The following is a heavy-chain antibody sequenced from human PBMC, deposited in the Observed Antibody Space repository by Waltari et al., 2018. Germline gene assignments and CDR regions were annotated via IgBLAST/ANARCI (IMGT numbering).Heavy chain of an antibody. D-gene: IGHD6-19*01. CDR3: AREWVAGPSFDY. J-gene: IGHJ4*02. CDR2: ISYDGSNK. Sequence: QVQLVESGGGVVQPGRSLRLSCAASGFTFSSYAMHWVRQAPGKGLEWVAVISYDGSNKYYADCVKGRFTISRDNSKNTLYLQMNSLRAEDTAVYYCAREWVAGPSFDYWGQGTLVTVSS. CDR1: GFTFSSYA. V-gene: IGHV3-30-3*01.